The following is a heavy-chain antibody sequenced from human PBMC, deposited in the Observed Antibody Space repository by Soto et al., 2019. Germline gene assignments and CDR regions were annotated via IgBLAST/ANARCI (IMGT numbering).Heavy chain of an antibody. V-gene: IGHV1-18*01. CDR1: GYTFTSYG. J-gene: IGHJ5*02. CDR2: ISAYNGNT. CDR3: ARVPWVPAATSTNWFDP. D-gene: IGHD2-2*01. Sequence: GASVKVSCKASGYTFTSYGISWVRQAPGQGLEWMGWISAYNGNTNYAQKLQGRVTMTTDTSTSTAYMELRSLRSDDTAVYYFARVPWVPAATSTNWFDPWGQGTLVTVSS.